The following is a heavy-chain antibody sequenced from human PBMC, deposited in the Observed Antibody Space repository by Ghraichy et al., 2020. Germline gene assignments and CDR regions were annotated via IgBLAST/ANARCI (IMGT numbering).Heavy chain of an antibody. D-gene: IGHD3-10*01. CDR1: GGSVSSGSYY. Sequence: SETLSLTCTVSGGSVSSGSYYWSWIRQPPGQGLDWIGYIYYSGSTNYNPSLKSRVTISVATYKNQFYLRLSSVTAADTAVYECAREMGRGGSDYWGQGTLVTVSS. V-gene: IGHV4-61*01. CDR2: IYYSGST. J-gene: IGHJ4*02. CDR3: AREMGRGGSDY.